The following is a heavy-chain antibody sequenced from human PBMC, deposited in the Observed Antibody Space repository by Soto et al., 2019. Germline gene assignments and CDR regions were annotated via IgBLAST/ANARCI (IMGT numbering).Heavy chain of an antibody. D-gene: IGHD3-10*01. Sequence: SETLSLTCAVYGGSFSGYYWSWIRQPPGKGLEWIGEINHSGSTNYNPSLKSRVTISVDTSKNQFSLKLSSVTAADTAVYYCARRYGSGSYYNGDFDYWGQGTLVTVSS. J-gene: IGHJ4*02. V-gene: IGHV4-34*01. CDR2: INHSGST. CDR1: GGSFSGYY. CDR3: ARRYGSGSYYNGDFDY.